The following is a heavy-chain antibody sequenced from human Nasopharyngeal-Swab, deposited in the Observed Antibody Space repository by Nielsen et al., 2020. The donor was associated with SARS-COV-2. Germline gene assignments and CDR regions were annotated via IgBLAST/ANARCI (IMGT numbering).Heavy chain of an antibody. CDR2: INAGTGNT. D-gene: IGHD3-22*01. CDR3: AISSGYYMALYYYYGMDV. Sequence: ASVKVSCKASGYTFTSYAMHWVRQAPGQRLEWMGWINAGTGNTKYSQKFQGRVTITRDTSASTAYMELSSLRSEDTAVYYCAISSGYYMALYYYYGMDVWGQGTTVTVSS. CDR1: GYTFTSYA. V-gene: IGHV1-3*01. J-gene: IGHJ6*02.